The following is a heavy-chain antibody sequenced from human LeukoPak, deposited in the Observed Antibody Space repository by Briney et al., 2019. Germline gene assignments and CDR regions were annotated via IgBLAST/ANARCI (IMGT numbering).Heavy chain of an antibody. D-gene: IGHD6-6*01. CDR2: IKPDGSAT. J-gene: IGHJ5*02. V-gene: IGHV3-7*01. CDR3: ARGGGSSS. Sequence: GGSLRLSCAASGFSFSNFWMSWVRQAPGKGLEGVANIKPDGSATNYVDAVEGRFTISRDNAKNSLDLQMNSLRAEDTAVYYCARGGGSSSWSQGTLVTVSS. CDR1: GFSFSNFW.